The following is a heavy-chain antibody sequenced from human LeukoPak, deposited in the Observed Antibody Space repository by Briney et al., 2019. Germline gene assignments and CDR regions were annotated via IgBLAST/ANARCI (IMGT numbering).Heavy chain of an antibody. V-gene: IGHV3-30*18. Sequence: GGSLRLSCAASGFTFSSYGMHWVRQAPGKGLEWVAVISYDGSNKYYADSVKGRFTISRDNSKNTLYLQMNSLRPEDTAVYYCAKVHLYSFTPPFDYWGQGTLVTVSS. CDR3: AKVHLYSFTPPFDY. CDR2: ISYDGSNK. J-gene: IGHJ4*02. D-gene: IGHD2-21*01. CDR1: GFTFSSYG.